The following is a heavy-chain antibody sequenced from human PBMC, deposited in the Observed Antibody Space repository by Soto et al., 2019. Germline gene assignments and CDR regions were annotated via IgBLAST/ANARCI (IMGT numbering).Heavy chain of an antibody. D-gene: IGHD2-15*01. CDR3: ARVGEDIVVVVADAFDI. J-gene: IGHJ3*02. V-gene: IGHV4-31*03. CDR2: IYYSGST. CDR1: GGSISRGGYY. Sequence: QVQLQESGPGLVKPSQTLSLTCTVSGGSISRGGYYWSWFRQHPGKGLEWIGYIYYSGSTYYNPSLKSRVTISVDTSKNQFSLKLSSVTAADTAVYYCARVGEDIVVVVADAFDIWGQGTMVTVSS.